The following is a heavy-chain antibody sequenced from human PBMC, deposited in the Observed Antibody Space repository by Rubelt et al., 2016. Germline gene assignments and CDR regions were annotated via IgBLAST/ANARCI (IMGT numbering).Heavy chain of an antibody. CDR3: ARDTKGYCTDGVCHGYWFDP. J-gene: IGHJ5*02. Sequence: QVQLQESGPGLVKPSETLSLTCTVSGGSISSYYWSWIRQPPGKGLEWIGRIYTSGSTNYNPSLKSRVPMSVDTSKNQFSLKLSAVTAAVTAVYYCARDTKGYCTDGVCHGYWFDPWGQGTLVTVSS. CDR1: GGSISSYY. D-gene: IGHD2-8*01. CDR2: IYTSGST. V-gene: IGHV4-4*07.